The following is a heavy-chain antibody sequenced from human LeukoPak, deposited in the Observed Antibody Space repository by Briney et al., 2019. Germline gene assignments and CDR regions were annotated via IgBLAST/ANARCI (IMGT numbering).Heavy chain of an antibody. J-gene: IGHJ3*02. CDR1: GFTFSSYA. D-gene: IGHD3-22*01. CDR2: ISGSGGST. Sequence: GGSLRLSCAASGFTFSSYAMSWVRQAPGKGLEWVSAISGSGGSTYYADSVKGRFTISRDNSKNTLYLQMNSLRAEDTAVYYCARIPSSYYYDSGAFDIWGQGTMVTVSS. CDR3: ARIPSSYYYDSGAFDI. V-gene: IGHV3-23*01.